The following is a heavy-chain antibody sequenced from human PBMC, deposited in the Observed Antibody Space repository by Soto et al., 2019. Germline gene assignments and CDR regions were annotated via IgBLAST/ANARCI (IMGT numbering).Heavy chain of an antibody. CDR2: IGYSGST. CDR1: GGSVSGTSHY. CDR3: ARGGTSSRRAVAGYFHY. D-gene: IGHD1-7*01. Sequence: QVQLQESGPGLVKPSETLSLTCSVSGGSVSGTSHYWNWIRQTPGKVLEWIGYIGYSGSTNYSPSLKSRITISLDTSKKQFSLKLSSVTAADTAGYYWARGGTSSRRAVAGYFHYWGQGIQVTASS. J-gene: IGHJ1*01. V-gene: IGHV4-61*01.